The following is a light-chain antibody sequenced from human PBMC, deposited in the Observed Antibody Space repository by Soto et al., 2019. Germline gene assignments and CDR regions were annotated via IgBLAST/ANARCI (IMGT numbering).Light chain of an antibody. J-gene: IGLJ1*01. CDR2: EVS. Sequence: QSALTQPASVSGSPGQSITISCTGTSSDVGGYNYVSWYQQHPGKAPKLMIYEVSNRPSGVSNRFSGSKSGNTASLTISGLQAEYEADYYCSSYTCSSAPYVFGTGTKLTVL. V-gene: IGLV2-14*01. CDR1: SSDVGGYNY. CDR3: SSYTCSSAPYV.